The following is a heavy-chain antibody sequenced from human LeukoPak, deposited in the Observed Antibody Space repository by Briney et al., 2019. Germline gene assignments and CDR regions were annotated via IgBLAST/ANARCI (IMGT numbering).Heavy chain of an antibody. J-gene: IGHJ4*02. V-gene: IGHV3-23*01. Sequence: GGSLRLSCAASGFTFTTYAMSWVRQAPGQGLEWVSGISGSGGSTYYAGSVKGRFTISRDNSKNTLYLQMNSLRVEDTAIYYCAEGESNYDILSGFDYWGQGTLVTVSS. CDR2: ISGSGGST. D-gene: IGHD3-9*01. CDR1: GFTFTTYA. CDR3: AEGESNYDILSGFDY.